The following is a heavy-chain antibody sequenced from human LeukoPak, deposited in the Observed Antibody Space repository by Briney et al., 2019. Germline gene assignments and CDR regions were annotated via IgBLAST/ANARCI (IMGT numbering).Heavy chain of an antibody. D-gene: IGHD3-3*01. J-gene: IGHJ4*02. CDR3: VRGTALWRGVDY. Sequence: PGGSLRLSCSASGFSFSDQWMHWVRQAPGKGLVWVSRISPGGSSTAYADSVKGRFTISRDNAKNTLYLEMCSLRDEDSAVYFCVRGTALWRGVDYWGQGTLVTVSS. CDR1: GFSFSDQW. CDR2: ISPGGSST. V-gene: IGHV3-74*01.